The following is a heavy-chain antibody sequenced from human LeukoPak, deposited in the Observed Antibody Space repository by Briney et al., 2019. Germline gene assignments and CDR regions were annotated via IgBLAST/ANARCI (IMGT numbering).Heavy chain of an antibody. V-gene: IGHV3-15*07. J-gene: IGHJ4*02. CDR2: IKSNSDGGTT. CDR3: STLLH. Sequence: PGGSLRLSCAASGFTFTNAWMNWVRQAPGKGLEWVGRIKSNSDGGTTDYAAPVKGRFTISRDDSKHTVYLQMDSLKIEDTAVYYCSTLLHWGQGALVTVSS. CDR1: GFTFTNAW.